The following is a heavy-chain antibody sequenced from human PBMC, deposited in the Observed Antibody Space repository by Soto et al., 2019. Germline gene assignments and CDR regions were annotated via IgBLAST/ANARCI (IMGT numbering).Heavy chain of an antibody. CDR3: ARDYDFWSGYPVDYGMDV. D-gene: IGHD3-3*01. J-gene: IGHJ6*02. CDR2: IYYSGST. CDR1: GGSISSGDYY. Sequence: SETLSLTCTVSGGSISSGDYYWSWIRQPPGKGLEWIGYIYYSGSTNYNPSLKSRVTISVDTSKNQFSLKLSSVTAADTAVYYCARDYDFWSGYPVDYGMDVWGQGTTVTVSS. V-gene: IGHV4-30-4*01.